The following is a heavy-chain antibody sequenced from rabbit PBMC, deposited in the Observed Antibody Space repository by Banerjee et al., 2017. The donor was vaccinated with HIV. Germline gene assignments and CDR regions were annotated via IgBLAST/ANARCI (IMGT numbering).Heavy chain of an antibody. CDR1: GFDLSSYYY. CDR3: ARAYGGGEDFYLL. CDR2: IATVNSGTT. J-gene: IGHJ3*01. V-gene: IGHV1S43*01. D-gene: IGHD4-2*01. Sequence: QSLEESGGGLVKPEGSLTLTCKASGFDLSSYYYMCWVRQAPGKGLEWIGCIATVNSGTTYYASWAKGRFTITRSTSLNTVTLQMTSLTAADTATYFCARAYGGGEDFYLLWGQGTLVTVS.